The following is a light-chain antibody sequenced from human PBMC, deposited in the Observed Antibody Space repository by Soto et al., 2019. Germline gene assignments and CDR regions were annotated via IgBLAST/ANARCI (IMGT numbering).Light chain of an antibody. Sequence: EIVITQSPSTLSVSPGERAPRSCRASQRVSRNLAWYQQKPGQAPRLLIYDASTRATGIPDRFSGSGSGTDFTLTISSLEPEDFAVYYCQQYGSSVTFGQGTKVDIK. J-gene: IGKJ1*01. CDR3: QQYGSSVT. V-gene: IGKV3-15*01. CDR1: QRVSRN. CDR2: DAS.